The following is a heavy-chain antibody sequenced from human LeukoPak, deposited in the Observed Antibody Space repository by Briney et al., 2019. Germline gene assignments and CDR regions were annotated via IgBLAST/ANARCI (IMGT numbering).Heavy chain of an antibody. D-gene: IGHD3-16*01. CDR1: GYTFTSYG. CDR2: ISAYNGNT. J-gene: IGHJ4*02. V-gene: IGHV1-18*01. CDR3: ARAGAIRGSLPLDY. Sequence: ASVNVSCKASGYTFTSYGISWVRQAPGQGLEWMGWISAYNGNTNYAQKLQGGVTMTTDTSTSTAYMELRSLRSDDTAVYYCARAGAIRGSLPLDYWGQGTLVTVSS.